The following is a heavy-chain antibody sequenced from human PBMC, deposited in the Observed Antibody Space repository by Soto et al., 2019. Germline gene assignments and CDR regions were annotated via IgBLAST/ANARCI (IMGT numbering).Heavy chain of an antibody. CDR1: GGSFSGYY. CDR3: ARIGVVAVTYRMYYYYYGMDG. CDR2: INHSGST. J-gene: IGHJ6*02. Sequence: SETLSLTCAVYGGSFSGYYWSWIRQPPGKGLECIGEINHSGSTNYNPSLKSRVTISVDTSKNQFSLKLSSVTAADTAVYYCARIGVVAVTYRMYYYYYGMDGWGQGTTVPVSS. V-gene: IGHV4-34*01. D-gene: IGHD2-15*01.